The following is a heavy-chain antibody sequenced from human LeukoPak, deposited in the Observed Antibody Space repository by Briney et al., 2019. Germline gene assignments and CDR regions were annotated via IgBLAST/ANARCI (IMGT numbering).Heavy chain of an antibody. J-gene: IGHJ4*02. CDR3: ARAGPHYYHDTSGYPPAFDY. Sequence: SETLSLSCTVSYDSISSYYWSWIRQPAGKGLEWIGRIYSSGSTNYNPSLKSRVIMSIDTSKNQFSLKLSSVTAADTAVYYCARAGPHYYHDTSGYPPAFDYWGQGTLVTVSS. CDR2: IYSSGST. V-gene: IGHV4-4*07. CDR1: YDSISSYY. D-gene: IGHD3-22*01.